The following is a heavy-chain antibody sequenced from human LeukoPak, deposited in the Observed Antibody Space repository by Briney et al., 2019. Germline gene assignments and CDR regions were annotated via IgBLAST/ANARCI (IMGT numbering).Heavy chain of an antibody. V-gene: IGHV3-7*01. J-gene: IGHJ3*02. CDR1: GFTFSSYW. CDR2: IRQDGSEK. Sequence: PGGSLRLSCAASGFTFSSYWMTWVRQAPGKGLEWVATIRQDGSEKYYVDSVKGRFTISRDNAKNSLYLQMNSLRAEDTAVYYCASPEGLPDSIDIWGQGTMVTVSS. CDR3: ASPEGLPDSIDI.